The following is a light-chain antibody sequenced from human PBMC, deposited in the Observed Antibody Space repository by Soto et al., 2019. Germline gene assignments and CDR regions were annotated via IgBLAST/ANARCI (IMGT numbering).Light chain of an antibody. CDR2: GAS. V-gene: IGKV3-20*01. CDR1: PGGCRRH. CDR3: QQYGSSPYT. Sequence: EIVFNQVPGNPAFFPGEKGTPLRRGSPGGCRRHLAWYQQKPGQAPRLLIYGASSRATGIPDRFSGSESGTDFTLTISRLEPEDFAVYYCQQYGSSPYTFGQGTKLEIK. J-gene: IGKJ2*01.